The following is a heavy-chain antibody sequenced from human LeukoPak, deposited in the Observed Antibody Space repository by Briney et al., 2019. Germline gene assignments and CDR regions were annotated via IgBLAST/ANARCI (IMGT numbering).Heavy chain of an antibody. J-gene: IGHJ6*02. D-gene: IGHD6-25*01. V-gene: IGHV3-21*01. CDR1: GFTFSSYA. Sequence: PGGSLRLSCSASGFTFSSYAMHWVRQAPGKGLEWVSSISSSSSYIYYADSVKGRFTISRDNAKNSLYLQMNSLRAEDTAVYYCARDQEKRRSLGRYYYYGMDVWGQGTTVTVSS. CDR2: ISSSSSYI. CDR3: ARDQEKRRSLGRYYYYGMDV.